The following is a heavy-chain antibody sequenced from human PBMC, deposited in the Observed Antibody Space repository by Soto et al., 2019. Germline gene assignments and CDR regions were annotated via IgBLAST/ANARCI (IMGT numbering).Heavy chain of an antibody. CDR1: GFTFISYS. Sequence: WGSLRLSCAASGFTFISYSINCVRQSPFKGLEWVSSISSSSSYIYYADSVKGRFTISRDNAKNSLYLQMNSLRAEDTAVYYCARVSGYYDSSGYWGQGTLVTVSS. CDR2: ISSSSSYI. J-gene: IGHJ4*02. D-gene: IGHD3-22*01. V-gene: IGHV3-21*01. CDR3: ARVSGYYDSSGY.